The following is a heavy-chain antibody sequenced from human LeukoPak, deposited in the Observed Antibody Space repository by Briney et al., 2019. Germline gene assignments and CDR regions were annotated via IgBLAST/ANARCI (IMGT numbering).Heavy chain of an antibody. V-gene: IGHV3-30*02. Sequence: GGSLRLSCAASGFTFSSYGMHWGRQAPGKGLEWVAFIRYDASNKYYADSVKGRFNISIENSKNTMYLQMHSLRAEDTDVSECAKGYCSGGSCHFDYWGQGTLVTVSS. CDR2: IRYDASNK. D-gene: IGHD2-15*01. CDR1: GFTFSSYG. CDR3: AKGYCSGGSCHFDY. J-gene: IGHJ4*02.